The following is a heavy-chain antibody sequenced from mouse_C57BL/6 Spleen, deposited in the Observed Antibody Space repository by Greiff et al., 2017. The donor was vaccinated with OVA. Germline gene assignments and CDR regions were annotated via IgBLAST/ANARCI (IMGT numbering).Heavy chain of an antibody. CDR1: GYTFTSYW. V-gene: IGHV1-52*01. CDR2: IDPSDSET. CDR3: ARSEITTVARYFDV. D-gene: IGHD1-1*01. J-gene: IGHJ1*03. Sequence: QVQLKQPGAELVRPGSSVKLSCKASGYTFTSYWMHWVKQRPIQGLEWIGNIDPSDSETHYNQKFKDKATLTVDKSSSTAYMQLSSLTSEDSAVYYCARSEITTVARYFDVWGTGTTVTVSS.